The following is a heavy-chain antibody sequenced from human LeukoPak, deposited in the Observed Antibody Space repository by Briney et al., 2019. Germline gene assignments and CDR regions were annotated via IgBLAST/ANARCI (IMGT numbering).Heavy chain of an antibody. CDR1: GLTFSTFG. Sequence: GGSLRLSCTASGLTFSTFGFNWVRQAPGKGPEWVASIGPTGSDRYHADSIKGRFTISRDNANNSLYLQMNSLRAEDTAVYYCATETNGRHYDYWGEGTLRTVSS. CDR3: ATETNGRHYDY. CDR2: IGPTGSDR. D-gene: IGHD1-14*01. V-gene: IGHV3-21*06. J-gene: IGHJ4*02.